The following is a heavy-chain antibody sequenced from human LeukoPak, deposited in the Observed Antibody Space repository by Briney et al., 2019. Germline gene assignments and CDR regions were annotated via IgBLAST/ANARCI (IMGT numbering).Heavy chain of an antibody. J-gene: IGHJ6*02. CDR2: ISHDGVDK. D-gene: IGHD2-15*01. Sequence: GGSLRLSCAASGFTFDTYGMHWVRQAPGKGLEWVAVISHDGVDKYYADSVKGRFTISRDNSKNTVSLQVNSLRAEDTAVYYCASDPSWDCSGGSCSYYYYGMDVWGQGTTVTVSS. CDR3: ASDPSWDCSGGSCSYYYYGMDV. CDR1: GFTFDTYG. V-gene: IGHV3-30*03.